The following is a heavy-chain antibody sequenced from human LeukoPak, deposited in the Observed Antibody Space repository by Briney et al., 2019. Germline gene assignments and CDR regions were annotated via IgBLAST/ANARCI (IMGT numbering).Heavy chain of an antibody. J-gene: IGHJ6*03. CDR2: IRGSGGST. CDR1: GFTFSSYA. CDR3: AKGGRGAYYYYYMDV. D-gene: IGHD2-15*01. V-gene: IGHV3-23*01. Sequence: GGSLRLSCAASGFTFSSYAMSWVRQAPGKGLEWVSAIRGSGGSTYYADSVKGRFTISRDNSKNTLYLQMNSLRAEDTAVYYCAKGGRGAYYYYYMDVWGKGTTVTVSS.